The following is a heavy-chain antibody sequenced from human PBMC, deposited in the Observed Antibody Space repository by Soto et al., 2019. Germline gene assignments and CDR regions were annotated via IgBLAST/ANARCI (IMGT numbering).Heavy chain of an antibody. CDR2: ISGGGDTT. V-gene: IGHV3-23*01. Sequence: EVQLLESGGGLVQPGGSLRLSCAASGFTFNNYAMTWVRQAPGKGLEWASAISGGGDTTSYADSVKGRFTVSRYGSKNTLYLQMSSLRAEDTALYYCAKGRGGSGSLTPRVDFWGQGTLVTVSS. CDR3: AKGRGGSGSLTPRVDF. D-gene: IGHD3-10*01. CDR1: GFTFNNYA. J-gene: IGHJ4*02.